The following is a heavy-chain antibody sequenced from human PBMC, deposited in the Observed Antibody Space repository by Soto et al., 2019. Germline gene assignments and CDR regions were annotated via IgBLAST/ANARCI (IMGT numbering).Heavy chain of an antibody. V-gene: IGHV5-10-1*01. D-gene: IGHD2-2*01. J-gene: IGHJ5*02. CDR2: IDPGDTYA. CDR1: GYTFTTFW. CDR3: ARGRGEYQLFLRIGLSRYNWFDP. Sequence: GESLNLSCTGFGYTFTTFWISWVRQMPGKGLEWMGRIDPGDTYATYSPAFQGHVTISADKATSTAYLQWSSLKASDTAVYYCARGRGEYQLFLRIGLSRYNWFDPWSQGTLVTGS.